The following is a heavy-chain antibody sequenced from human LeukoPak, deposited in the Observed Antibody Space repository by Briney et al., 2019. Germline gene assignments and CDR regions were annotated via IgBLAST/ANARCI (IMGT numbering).Heavy chain of an antibody. J-gene: IGHJ4*02. CDR1: GFTFSTYA. CDR3: AKHYGDIISSRYFDS. CDR2: ISGSGDNT. V-gene: IGHV3-23*01. Sequence: PGGSLRLSCAASGFTFSTYAMSWVRQAPGKGLEWVSAISGSGDNTYFADSVNGRFTIARDNSKNTLYLQMNSLRAEDTAIYYYAKHYGDIISSRYFDSWGQGTLVTVSS. D-gene: IGHD6-6*01.